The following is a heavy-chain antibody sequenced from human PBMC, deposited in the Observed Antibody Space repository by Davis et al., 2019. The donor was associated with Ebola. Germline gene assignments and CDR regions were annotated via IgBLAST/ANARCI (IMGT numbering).Heavy chain of an antibody. V-gene: IGHV3-53*01. J-gene: IGHJ5*02. CDR2: IYSGGST. CDR3: ARFTVLRWFDP. D-gene: IGHD4-17*01. Sequence: GESLKISCAASGFTFSSYAMHWVRQAPGKGLEWVSVIYSGGSTYYADSVKGRFTISRDNSKNTLYLQMNSLRAEDTAVYYCARFTVLRWFDPWGQGTLVTVSS. CDR1: GFTFSSYA.